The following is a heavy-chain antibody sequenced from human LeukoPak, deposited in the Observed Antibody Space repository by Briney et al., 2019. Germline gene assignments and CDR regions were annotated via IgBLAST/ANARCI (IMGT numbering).Heavy chain of an antibody. CDR2: ISSSSSYI. D-gene: IGHD2-2*01. J-gene: IGHJ6*02. Sequence: GGSLRLSCAASGFTFSSYSMNWVRQAPGKRLEWVSSISSSSSYIYYADSVKGRFTISRDNAKNSLYLQMNSLRAEDTAVYYCARDRSGGIVVWNGMDVWGQGTTVTVSS. CDR3: ARDRSGGIVVWNGMDV. V-gene: IGHV3-21*01. CDR1: GFTFSSYS.